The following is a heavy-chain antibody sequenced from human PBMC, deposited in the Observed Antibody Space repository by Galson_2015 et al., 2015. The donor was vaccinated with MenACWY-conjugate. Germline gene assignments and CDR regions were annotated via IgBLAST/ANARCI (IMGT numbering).Heavy chain of an antibody. Sequence: SLRLSCAASGFIFNTYWMHWVRQAPGKGLVWVSRINPGGSSTTYADSVKDRSTISRDNAKNTLYLQMNSLRPEDTAVFYCAKSRGASLYFDSWGQGTLVTVSS. V-gene: IGHV3-74*01. CDR2: INPGGSST. CDR1: GFIFNTYW. J-gene: IGHJ4*02. D-gene: IGHD1-26*01. CDR3: AKSRGASLYFDS.